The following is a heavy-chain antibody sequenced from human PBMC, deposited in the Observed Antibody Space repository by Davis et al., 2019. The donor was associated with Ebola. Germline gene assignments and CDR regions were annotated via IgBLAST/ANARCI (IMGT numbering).Heavy chain of an antibody. CDR3: ARRGRALSGYFQH. J-gene: IGHJ1*01. CDR2: INPNSGGT. Sequence: ASVKVSCKASGYIFSNYGITWVRQTPVQGLEWMGWINPNSGGTNYAQKFQGRVTMTRDTSISTAYMELSRLRSDDTAVYYCARRGRALSGYFQHWGQGTLVTVSS. D-gene: IGHD3-10*01. V-gene: IGHV1-2*02. CDR1: GYIFSNYG.